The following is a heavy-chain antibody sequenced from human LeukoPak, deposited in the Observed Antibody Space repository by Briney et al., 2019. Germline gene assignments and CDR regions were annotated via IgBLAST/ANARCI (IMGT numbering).Heavy chain of an antibody. D-gene: IGHD1-7*01. CDR3: AASAPTGTTITYYYYYYMDV. V-gene: IGHV4-4*07. Sequence: PSETLSLTCTVSGGSISSYYWSWIRQPAGKGLEWIGRIYTSGSTNYNPSLKSRVTMSVDTSKNQFSLKLSSVTAADTAVYYCAASAPTGTTITYYYYYYMDVWGKGTTVTVSS. CDR2: IYTSGST. J-gene: IGHJ6*03. CDR1: GGSISSYY.